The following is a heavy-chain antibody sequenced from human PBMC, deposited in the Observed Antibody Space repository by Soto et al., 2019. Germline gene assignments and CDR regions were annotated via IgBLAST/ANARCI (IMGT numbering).Heavy chain of an antibody. CDR2: INHSGST. CDR3: ARVGFLVATITTPSYSMDV. Sequence: SETLCLTCAVYGGSPSGNYRSWIRQPPGKGLEWIGEINHSGSTNYNPSLKSRVTISVDTSKNQFSLKLSSVTAADTAVYYCARVGFLVATITTPSYSMDVWGKGTTVTVSS. CDR1: GGSPSGNY. D-gene: IGHD5-12*01. J-gene: IGHJ6*03. V-gene: IGHV4-34*01.